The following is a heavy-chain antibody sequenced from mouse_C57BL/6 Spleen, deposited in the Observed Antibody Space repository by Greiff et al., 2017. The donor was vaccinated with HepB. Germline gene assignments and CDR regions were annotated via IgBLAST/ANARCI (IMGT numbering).Heavy chain of an antibody. D-gene: IGHD3-3*01. CDR1: GFTFSSYG. CDR3: ARHEGDNYFDY. CDR2: ISSGGSYT. Sequence: EVMLVESGGDLVKPGGSLKLSCAASGFTFSSYGMSWVRQTPDKRLEWVATISSGGSYTYYPDSVKGRFTISRDNAKNTLYLQMSSLKSEDTAMYYCARHEGDNYFDYWGQGTTLTVSS. J-gene: IGHJ2*01. V-gene: IGHV5-6*01.